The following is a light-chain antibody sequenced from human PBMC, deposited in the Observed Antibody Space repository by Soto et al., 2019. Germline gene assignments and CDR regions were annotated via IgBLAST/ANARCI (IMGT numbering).Light chain of an antibody. CDR2: EVD. CDR1: SSDVGGYNY. CDR3: SSYGGSHTYV. V-gene: IGLV2-8*01. J-gene: IGLJ1*01. Sequence: QSALTQPPSASGSPGQSVTISCTGTSSDVGGYNYVSWYQQHPGKASKLMIYEVDKRPSGVPDRFSGSKSGNTASLTVSGLEAEDEADYYCSSYGGSHTYVFGTGTKVTVL.